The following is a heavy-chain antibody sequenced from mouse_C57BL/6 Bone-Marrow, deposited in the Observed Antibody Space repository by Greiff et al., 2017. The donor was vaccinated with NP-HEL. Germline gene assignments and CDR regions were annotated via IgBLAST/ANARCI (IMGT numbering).Heavy chain of an antibody. CDR3: ARSGYYGLYAMDY. J-gene: IGHJ4*01. D-gene: IGHD1-2*01. CDR2: INPSSGYT. V-gene: IGHV1-4*01. Sequence: VQRVESGAELARPGASVKMSCTASGYTFTSYTMHWVQQRPGQGLEWIVYINPSSGYTKYNQKFKDKATLTADKSSSTAYLQLSSLTSEDSAVYYCARSGYYGLYAMDYWGQGTSVTVSS. CDR1: GYTFTSYT.